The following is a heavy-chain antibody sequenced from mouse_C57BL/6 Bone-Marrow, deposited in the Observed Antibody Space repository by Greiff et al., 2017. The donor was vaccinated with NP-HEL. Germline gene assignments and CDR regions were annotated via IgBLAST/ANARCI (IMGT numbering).Heavy chain of an antibody. J-gene: IGHJ1*03. CDR3: VGSPITTVVEDWYFDV. V-gene: IGHV1-55*01. D-gene: IGHD1-1*01. CDR1: GYTFTSYW. Sequence: VQLQQSGAELVKPGASVKMSCKASGYTFTSYWITWVKQRPGQGLEWIGDIYPGSGSTNYNEKFKSKATLTVDTSSSPAYMQLSSLTSEDSAVYYCVGSPITTVVEDWYFDVWGTGTTVTVSS. CDR2: IYPGSGST.